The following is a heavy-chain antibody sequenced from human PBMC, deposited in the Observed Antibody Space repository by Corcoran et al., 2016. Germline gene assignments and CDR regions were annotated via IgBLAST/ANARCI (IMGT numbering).Heavy chain of an antibody. J-gene: IGHJ5*02. CDR1: GYPFTGYY. D-gene: IGHD1-7*01. Sequence: QVQLVQSGAEVKKPGASVKVSCEASGYPFTGYYMHWVRQAPGQGLEWMGWINPNSGGTNYAQKFQGRVTMTRDTSISTTYMELSRLTSDDTALYYCAGVIMTGNTGWFDPWGQGTLVTVTS. CDR3: AGVIMTGNTGWFDP. V-gene: IGHV1-2*02. CDR2: INPNSGGT.